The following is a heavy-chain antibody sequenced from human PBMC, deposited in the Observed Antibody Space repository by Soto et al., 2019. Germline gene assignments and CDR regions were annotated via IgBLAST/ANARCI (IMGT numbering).Heavy chain of an antibody. Sequence: QVQVVQSGAEVKTPGASVKVSCKTSGYIFTDYNFAWVRQAPGQGPEWMGWISLQNGKTSYAQKFQGRVTLSTDTSTTTAYMVLRSLRSDDTAIYYCVRDEVGDSGGYFRHWGQGTLVSVSS. V-gene: IGHV1-18*01. J-gene: IGHJ1*01. CDR1: GYIFTDYN. D-gene: IGHD1-26*01. CDR3: VRDEVGDSGGYFRH. CDR2: ISLQNGKT.